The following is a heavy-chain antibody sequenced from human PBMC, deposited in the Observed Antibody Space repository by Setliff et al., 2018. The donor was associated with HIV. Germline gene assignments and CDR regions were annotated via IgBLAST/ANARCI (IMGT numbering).Heavy chain of an antibody. CDR3: ARRGKTENSYVLNWFDP. J-gene: IGHJ5*02. CDR1: GGAISSSYYY. D-gene: IGHD5-18*01. V-gene: IGHV4-39*07. Sequence: PSETLSLTCTVSGGAISSSYYYWGWIRQPPGKGLQWIGSISYTGRTTYNPSLRSRVTMSLDTSKTQFSLSLTSVTAADTAMYYCARRGKTENSYVLNWFDPWGQGILVTVSS. CDR2: ISYTGRT.